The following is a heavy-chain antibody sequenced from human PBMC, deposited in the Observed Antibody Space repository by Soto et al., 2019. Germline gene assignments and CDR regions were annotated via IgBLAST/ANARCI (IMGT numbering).Heavy chain of an antibody. Sequence: QVQLVQSGAEVKKPGSSVKVSCKTSGGTFSTSAISWVRQAPGQGLEWVGGIMPVFPTPDYEQNFQGRVNITADASTPTANMELTSLRADDTAVYYCARDNVRLQLGGNYYYILDVWRQGTAITVSS. CDR2: IMPVFPTP. CDR1: GGTFSTSA. J-gene: IGHJ6*02. V-gene: IGHV1-69*12. CDR3: ARDNVRLQLGGNYYYILDV. D-gene: IGHD1-1*01.